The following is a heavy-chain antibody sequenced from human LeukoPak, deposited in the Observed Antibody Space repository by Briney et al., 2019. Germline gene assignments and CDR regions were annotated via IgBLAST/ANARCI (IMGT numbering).Heavy chain of an antibody. CDR2: ISGSGGST. CDR3: ASPDGY. J-gene: IGHJ4*02. Sequence: GGTLRLSCAASGFTFSSYGMSWVRQAPGKGLEWVSSISGSGGSTYHADSVKGRFTISRDNAKNSLYLQMNSLRAEDTAVYYCASPDGYWGQGTLVTVSS. CDR1: GFTFSSYG. V-gene: IGHV3-23*01. D-gene: IGHD5-24*01.